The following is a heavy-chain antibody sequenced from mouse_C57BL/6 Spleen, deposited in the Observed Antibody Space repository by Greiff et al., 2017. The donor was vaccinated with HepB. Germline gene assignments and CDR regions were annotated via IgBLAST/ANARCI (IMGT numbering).Heavy chain of an antibody. CDR3: ARRGITTGYFDE. D-gene: IGHD1-1*01. V-gene: IGHV1-64*01. CDR1: GYTFTSYW. J-gene: IGHJ1*03. CDR2: IHPNSGST. Sequence: QVHVKQSGAELVKPGASVKLSCKASGYTFTSYWMHWVKQRPGQGLEWIGMIHPNSGSTNYNEKFKSKATLTVDKSSSTAYMQLSSLTSEDSAVYYSARRGITTGYFDEWGTGTTVTVSS.